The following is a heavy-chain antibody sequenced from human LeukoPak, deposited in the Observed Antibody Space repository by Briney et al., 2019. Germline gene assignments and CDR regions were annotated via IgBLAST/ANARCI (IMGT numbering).Heavy chain of an antibody. V-gene: IGHV3-7*03. CDR1: GFTFSSYW. Sequence: GGSLRLSCAASGFTFSSYWMSWVRQAPGKGLEWVANIKQDGSEKYYVDSVKGRFTISRDNAKNSLYLQMNSLKTEDTAVYYCTRTYYYDSTLYFDYWGQGTLVTVSS. D-gene: IGHD3-22*01. J-gene: IGHJ4*02. CDR3: TRTYYYDSTLYFDY. CDR2: IKQDGSEK.